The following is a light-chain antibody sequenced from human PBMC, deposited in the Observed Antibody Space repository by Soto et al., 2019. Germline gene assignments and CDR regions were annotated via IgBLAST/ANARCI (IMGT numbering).Light chain of an antibody. V-gene: IGKV3-20*01. CDR3: QQYGSSPLT. CDR2: GAS. Sequence: EIVLTQSPGTLSLSPGERATLSCRASQSVSRSYLAWYQQKPGQAPRFLIYGASHRATGIPDRFSGSESGTDFNLTISRLEPEDFALYYCQQYGSSPLTFGGGTQVEIK. CDR1: QSVSRSY. J-gene: IGKJ4*01.